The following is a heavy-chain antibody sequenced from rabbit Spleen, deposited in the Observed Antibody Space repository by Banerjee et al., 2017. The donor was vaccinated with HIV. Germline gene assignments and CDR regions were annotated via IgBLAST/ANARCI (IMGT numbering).Heavy chain of an antibody. CDR1: GFSFNDDYV. CDR2: INTWSNRP. Sequence: QQQLVESGGGLVKPGASLTLTCKASGFSFNDDYVMCWVRQSPGKGLKWIACINTWSNRPVYASWAKGRFTMSKTSSTTVTLQMTSLTGADTATYFCARDLASVVGWNFNLWGPGTLVTVS. V-gene: IGHV1S45*01. J-gene: IGHJ4*01. CDR3: ARDLASVVGWNFNL. D-gene: IGHD3-1*01.